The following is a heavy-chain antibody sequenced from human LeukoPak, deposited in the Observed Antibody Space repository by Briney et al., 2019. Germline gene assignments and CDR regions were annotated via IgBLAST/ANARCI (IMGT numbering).Heavy chain of an antibody. D-gene: IGHD3-16*01. CDR1: GFTFSSYN. J-gene: IGHJ4*02. CDR3: ARDLLGKASHYYFDY. Sequence: KSGGSLRLSCAASGFTFSSYNMNWVRQAPGKGLEWVSSISSSSSYIYYADSVKGRFTISRDNAKNSLYLQMNSLRAEDTAVYYCARDLLGKASHYYFDYWGQGTLVTVSS. CDR2: ISSSSSYI. V-gene: IGHV3-21*01.